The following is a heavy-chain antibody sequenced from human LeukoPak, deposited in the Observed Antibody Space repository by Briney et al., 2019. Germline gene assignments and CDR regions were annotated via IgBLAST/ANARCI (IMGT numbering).Heavy chain of an antibody. Sequence: SQTLSLTCAISGDSVSSSSAAWNWIRQSPSRGLEWLGRTYYRSKWYNDYAVSVKSRITINPDTSKNQFSLQLNSVTPEDTAVYYCARESLINYGSGSSDYWGQGTLVTVSS. CDR1: GDSVSSSSAA. D-gene: IGHD3-10*01. CDR3: ARESLINYGSGSSDY. CDR2: TYYRSKWYN. J-gene: IGHJ4*02. V-gene: IGHV6-1*01.